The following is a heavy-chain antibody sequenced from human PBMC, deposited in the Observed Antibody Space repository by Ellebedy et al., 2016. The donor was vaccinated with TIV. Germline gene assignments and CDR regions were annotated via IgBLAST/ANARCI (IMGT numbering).Heavy chain of an antibody. CDR2: VRQKVRSYTT. V-gene: IGHV3-72*01. D-gene: IGHD2-15*01. Sequence: PGGSLRLSCAASGFMFSEYVMDWVRQAPGKGLEWVGRVRQKVRSYTTEYAASVKGRFTVSRDDSNNSLYLEMNSLKTEDTALYYCTAGAQGSGSHDYWGQGTLVTVSS. CDR3: TAGAQGSGSHDY. J-gene: IGHJ4*01. CDR1: GFMFSEYV.